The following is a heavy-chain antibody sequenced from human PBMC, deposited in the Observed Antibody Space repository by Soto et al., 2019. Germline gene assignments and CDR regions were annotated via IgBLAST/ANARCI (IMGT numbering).Heavy chain of an antibody. Sequence: EVQLVESGGGLVKPGGSLRLSCVASGFTFRSYSMNWVRQAPGKGLEWVSSISTSSSYIYYADSVKGRFTISRDNAKNSLYLQMNSLRAEDTAVYYCARRDYYYYGFGVWGQGTTVTVSS. CDR1: GFTFRSYS. J-gene: IGHJ6*02. V-gene: IGHV3-21*01. CDR3: ARRDYYYYGFGV. CDR2: ISTSSSYI.